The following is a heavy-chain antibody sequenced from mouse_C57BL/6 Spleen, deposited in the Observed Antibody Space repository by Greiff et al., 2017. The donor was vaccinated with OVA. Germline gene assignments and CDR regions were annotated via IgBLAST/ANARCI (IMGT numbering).Heavy chain of an antibody. Sequence: EVHLVESGGGLVQPGGSLKLSCAASGFTFSDYYMYWVRQTPEKRLEWVAYISNGGGSTYYPDTVKGRCTISRDNAKNTLYLQMSRLKSEDTAMYFCARPYGNYGPFAYWGQGTLVTVSA. J-gene: IGHJ3*01. V-gene: IGHV5-12*01. CDR2: ISNGGGST. D-gene: IGHD2-1*01. CDR3: ARPYGNYGPFAY. CDR1: GFTFSDYY.